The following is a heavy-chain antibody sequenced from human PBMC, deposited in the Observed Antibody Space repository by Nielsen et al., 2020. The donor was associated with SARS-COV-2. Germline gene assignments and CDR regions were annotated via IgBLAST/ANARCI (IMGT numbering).Heavy chain of an antibody. V-gene: IGHV3-53*01. D-gene: IGHD2-15*01. J-gene: IGHJ1*01. CDR2: IYSGGST. Sequence: GESLKISCAASGFNVSSNYMSWVRQAPGKGLECVSVIYSGGSTYYADSVKGRFTISRDNSKNTLYLQMNSLRAEDTAVYYCARGSAPRYFQHWGQGTLVTVSS. CDR1: GFNVSSNY. CDR3: ARGSAPRYFQH.